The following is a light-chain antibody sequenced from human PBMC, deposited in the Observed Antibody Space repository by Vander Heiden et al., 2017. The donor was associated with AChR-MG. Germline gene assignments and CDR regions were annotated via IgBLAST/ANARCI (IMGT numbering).Light chain of an antibody. V-gene: IGLV2-14*01. CDR1: SSDVGGSHH. CDR2: DDK. J-gene: IGLJ1*01. Sequence: QSALTQPGSVSGSPGQSITISCTGASSDVGGSHHVFSWQQQPPSTAPTLMYDDDKGRPGVVSSRFAGKRSNNAAFLTFSVLHAEDDAYFCCISDTTFFTRAFGTGTNVIVL. CDR3: ISDTTFFTRA.